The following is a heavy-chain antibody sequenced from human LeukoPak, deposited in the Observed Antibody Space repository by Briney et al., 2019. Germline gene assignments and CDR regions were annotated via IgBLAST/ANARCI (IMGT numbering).Heavy chain of an antibody. CDR1: GFTFDDYA. J-gene: IGHJ4*02. V-gene: IGHV3-9*03. CDR3: AKAGIAAAGTLYYFDY. CDR2: ISWNSGSI. D-gene: IGHD6-13*01. Sequence: GRSLRLSCAASGFTFDDYAMHWVRQAPGKGLEWVSGISWNSGSIGYADSVKGRFTISRDNAKNSLYLQMNSLRAEDMALYYCAKAGIAAAGTLYYFDYWGQGTLVTVSS.